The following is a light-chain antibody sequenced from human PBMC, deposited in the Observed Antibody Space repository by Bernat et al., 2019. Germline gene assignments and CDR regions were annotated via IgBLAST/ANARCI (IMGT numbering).Light chain of an antibody. V-gene: IGKV3-20*01. CDR1: QSVSSSY. CDR2: GVS. Sequence: EIVLTQSPGTLSLSPGERATLSCRADQSVSSSYLAWYQQKPGQAPRLLIYGVSRRATGIPDRFSGSGSGTDFTLAISRLEPEDFAVYHCQQYGGSPWTFGQGTKVEI. CDR3: QQYGGSPWT. J-gene: IGKJ1*01.